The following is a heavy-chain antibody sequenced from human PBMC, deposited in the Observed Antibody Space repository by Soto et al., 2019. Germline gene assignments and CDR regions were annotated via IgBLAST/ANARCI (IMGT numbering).Heavy chain of an antibody. D-gene: IGHD5-12*01. CDR1: GSPSSASG. CDR3: ARGASGYGNFDY. CDR2: IDRDGSPT. J-gene: IGHJ4*02. Sequence: EVQLVESGGGLVQPGGPWRPSGPPSGSPSSASGLTWSRQPPGKGLGWVSRIDRDGSPTNYADFVKGRFTISRDNAKNTLYLQMNSLRVEDTAVYYCARGASGYGNFDYWGQGTLVTVSS. V-gene: IGHV3-74*01.